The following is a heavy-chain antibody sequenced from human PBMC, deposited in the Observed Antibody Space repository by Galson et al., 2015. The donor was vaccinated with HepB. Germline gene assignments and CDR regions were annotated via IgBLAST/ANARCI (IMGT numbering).Heavy chain of an antibody. Sequence: SLRLSCAASGFTFRSYAMHWVRQAPGKGLEWVAVISYDGNNKYYADSVKGRFTISRDNSKNTLFLQMNSLRREDTAVYYCARDDGGYSYGTFGFDYWGQGTLVTVSS. V-gene: IGHV3-30-3*01. CDR3: ARDDGGYSYGTFGFDY. D-gene: IGHD5-18*01. J-gene: IGHJ4*02. CDR1: GFTFRSYA. CDR2: ISYDGNNK.